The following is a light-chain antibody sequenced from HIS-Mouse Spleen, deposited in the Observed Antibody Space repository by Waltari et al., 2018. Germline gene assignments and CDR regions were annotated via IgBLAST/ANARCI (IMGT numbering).Light chain of an antibody. CDR1: SSDVGGYNY. J-gene: IGLJ2*01. V-gene: IGLV2-14*01. CDR2: EVS. CDR3: SSYTSSSTLV. Sequence: QSALTQSASVSGSPVQALTIPSTGTSSDVGGYNYVSWYQQHPAKAPKLMIYEVSNRTSGVSNRFSGSKSGNTASLTISGLQAEDEADYYCSSYTSSSTLVFGGGTKLTVL.